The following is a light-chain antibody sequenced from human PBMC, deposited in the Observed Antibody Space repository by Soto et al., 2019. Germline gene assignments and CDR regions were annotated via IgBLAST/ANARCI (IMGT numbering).Light chain of an antibody. V-gene: IGKV1-33*01. CDR2: DAS. Sequence: DIQMTQSPSSLSASVGDRVTITCQASQDINNYLNWFQQRPGKAPKLLIYDASYLETGVPSRFSGSGSGTDFSFTISSLQPEDFATYYCQQYDDLPLTFGQGTKVQIK. CDR3: QQYDDLPLT. J-gene: IGKJ2*01. CDR1: QDINNY.